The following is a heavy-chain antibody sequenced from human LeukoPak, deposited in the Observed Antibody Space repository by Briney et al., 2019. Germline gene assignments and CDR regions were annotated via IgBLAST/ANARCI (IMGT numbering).Heavy chain of an antibody. V-gene: IGHV3-9*01. Sequence: PGGSLRLSCAASGFTFDDFAMHWVRQVPGKALEWVSGISWNSANIDYADSVRGRFTISRGNAKNSLYLQMNSLRAEDTALYYYGKEGYYDILAGYHTYSYYYMDVWGKGTTVTVSS. D-gene: IGHD3-9*01. CDR3: GKEGYYDILAGYHTYSYYYMDV. CDR1: GFTFDDFA. CDR2: ISWNSANI. J-gene: IGHJ6*03.